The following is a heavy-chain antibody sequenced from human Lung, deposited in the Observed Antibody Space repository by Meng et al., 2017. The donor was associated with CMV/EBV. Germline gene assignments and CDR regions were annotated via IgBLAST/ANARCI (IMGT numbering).Heavy chain of an antibody. V-gene: IGHV1-46*01. CDR2: INPSGGST. CDR1: GYTFTSYY. J-gene: IGHJ5*02. D-gene: IGHD3-3*01. CDR3: ARARHDFWSGYSDASNWFDP. Sequence: XVKVSCXASGYTFTSYYMHWVRQAPGQGLEWMGIINPSGGSTSYAQKFQGRVTMTRDTSTSTVYMELSSLRSEDTAVYYCARARHDFWSGYSDASNWFDPWGQGTLVTVSS.